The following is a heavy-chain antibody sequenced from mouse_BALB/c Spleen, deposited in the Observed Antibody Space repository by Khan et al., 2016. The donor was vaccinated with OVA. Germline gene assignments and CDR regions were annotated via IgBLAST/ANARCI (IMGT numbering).Heavy chain of an antibody. J-gene: IGHJ1*01. CDR3: ARETSYWYFDA. CDR1: GYTFTNYR. Sequence: QIQLVQSGPELKKPGETVKISCKASGYTFTNYRMNWMKQAPEKGLKWMGWINTLTGEPTYGDDFKGRFVFSLETSARTAYLQISNLKNEDMATYFCARETSYWYFDAWGAGTTVTVSS. CDR2: INTLTGEP. V-gene: IGHV9-1*02. D-gene: IGHD1-3*01.